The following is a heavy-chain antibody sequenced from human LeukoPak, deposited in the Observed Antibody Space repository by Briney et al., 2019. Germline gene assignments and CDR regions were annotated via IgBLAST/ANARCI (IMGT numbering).Heavy chain of an antibody. CDR2: ISNSGSST. CDR1: GITLTSYA. CDR3: ANTMVRGSYNMDV. J-gene: IGHJ6*02. Sequence: GGSLRLPCADSGITLTSYAMTRVRDAPAKRLEWVSGISNSGSSTYYADSVKGRFTISRDNSKNTLYLQLSSLRAEDTAVYYCANTMVRGSYNMDVWGQGTTVTVSS. V-gene: IGHV3-23*01. D-gene: IGHD3-10*01.